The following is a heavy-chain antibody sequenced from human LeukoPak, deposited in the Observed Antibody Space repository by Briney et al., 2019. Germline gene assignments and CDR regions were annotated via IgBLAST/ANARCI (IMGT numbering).Heavy chain of an antibody. Sequence: GGSLRLSCAASGFTFSNYYMSWVRQAPGKGLEWVAHINKDGSEKYYVDSVKGRFTISRDNAKNSLYLQMNSLRVEDTAVYYCAKDKVTYWGRGTLVTVSS. CDR1: GFTFSNYY. CDR3: AKDKVTY. CDR2: INKDGSEK. V-gene: IGHV3-7*01. J-gene: IGHJ4*02.